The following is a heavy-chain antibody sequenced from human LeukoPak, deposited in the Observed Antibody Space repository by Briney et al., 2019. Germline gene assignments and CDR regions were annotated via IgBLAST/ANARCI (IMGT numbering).Heavy chain of an antibody. CDR1: GASISPYY. J-gene: IGHJ4*02. CDR2: LYPSGSS. CDR3: ARDLSGSLYFDY. D-gene: IGHD3-10*01. Sequence: SETLSITCTVSGASISPYYWNWIRQPAGKGLEWIGRLYPSGSSDYNPSLKSRVSISVGTSNNQFSLRVTSVTAADTAIYYCARDLSGSLYFDYWGQGILVTVSA. V-gene: IGHV4-4*07.